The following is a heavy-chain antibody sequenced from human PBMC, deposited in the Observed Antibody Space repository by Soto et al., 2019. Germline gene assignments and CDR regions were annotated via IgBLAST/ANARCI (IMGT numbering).Heavy chain of an antibody. CDR2: IYHSGST. CDR1: GGSISSGGYS. CDR3: ARVRGPYGGGDCYPPTPNGFDP. V-gene: IGHV4-30-2*01. D-gene: IGHD2-21*02. Sequence: QLQLQESGSGLVKPSQTLSLTCAVSGGSISSGGYSWNWIRQPPGKGLDWIGYIYHSGSTYYNPSIRSRVTTSVDRSKNQVSLKLSSVTDADTAMYYCARVRGPYGGGDCYPPTPNGFDPWGQGTLVTVSS. J-gene: IGHJ5*02.